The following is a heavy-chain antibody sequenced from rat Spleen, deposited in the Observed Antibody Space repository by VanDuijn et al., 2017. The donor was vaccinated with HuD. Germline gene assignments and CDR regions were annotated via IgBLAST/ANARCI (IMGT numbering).Heavy chain of an antibody. CDR2: INKDSSAI. D-gene: IGHD4-3*01. Sequence: EVQLVESGGGLVQPRRSLKLSCAASGFNFNDYWMGWVRQAPGKGLEWIGEINKDSSAINYDPSLKDKFTISRDNAQNTLCLQKTKLGSEDTAIYYCVREELGVRDWGQGVMVTVSS. CDR3: VREELGVRD. CDR1: GFNFNDYW. V-gene: IGHV4-2*01. J-gene: IGHJ2*01.